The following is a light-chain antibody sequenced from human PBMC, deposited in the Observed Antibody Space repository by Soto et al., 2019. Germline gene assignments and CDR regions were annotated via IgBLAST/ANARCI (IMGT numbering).Light chain of an antibody. CDR2: DAS. Sequence: DIQMTQSPSTLSASVGDRVTITCRASKSISSWLAWYQQKPGKAPKLLIYDASSLESGVPSRFSGSGSGTVFTLTLSSLQPDDFATYYCQHYNSYSAWTFGQGTKVEIK. J-gene: IGKJ1*01. CDR3: QHYNSYSAWT. CDR1: KSISSW. V-gene: IGKV1-5*01.